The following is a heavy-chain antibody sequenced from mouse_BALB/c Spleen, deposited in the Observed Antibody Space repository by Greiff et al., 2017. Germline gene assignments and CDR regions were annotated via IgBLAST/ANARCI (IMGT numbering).Heavy chain of an antibody. Sequence: QVQLQQSGAELVRPGTSVKVSCKASGYAFTNYLIEWVKQRPGQGLEWIGVINPGSGGTNYNEKFKGKATLTADKSSSTAYMQLSSLTSDDSAVYFCARKGGYYYVPYYFDYWGQGTTLTVSS. CDR2: INPGSGGT. CDR1: GYAFTNYL. J-gene: IGHJ2*01. CDR3: ARKGGYYYVPYYFDY. V-gene: IGHV1-54*01. D-gene: IGHD1-1*01.